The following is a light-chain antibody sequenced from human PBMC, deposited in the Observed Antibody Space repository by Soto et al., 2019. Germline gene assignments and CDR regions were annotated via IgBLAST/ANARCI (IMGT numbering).Light chain of an antibody. V-gene: IGKV3-15*01. J-gene: IGKJ5*01. CDR2: GAS. CDR1: QSVSSN. CDR3: QQYNYWPIT. Sequence: EIVMTQSPATLSVSPGGRATLSCRASQSVSSNLAWYQQTPGQAPRLLIYGASTRATGIPARFSGSGSETDFTLTVSSLRSEDSAVYYCQQYNYWPITFGQGTRLEIK.